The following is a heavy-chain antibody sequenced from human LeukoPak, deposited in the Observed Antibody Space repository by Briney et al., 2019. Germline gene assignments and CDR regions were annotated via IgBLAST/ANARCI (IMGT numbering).Heavy chain of an antibody. J-gene: IGHJ6*02. V-gene: IGHV3-53*01. CDR2: IYSGGST. CDR3: ARGPLWFGHNGMDV. CDR1: GFTFSSYA. D-gene: IGHD2-21*01. Sequence: PGGSLRLSCAASGFTFSSYAMSWVRQAPGKGLEWVSVIYSGGSTYYADSVKGRFTISRDNSKNTLYLQMNSLRAEDTAVYHCARGPLWFGHNGMDVWGQGTTVTVSS.